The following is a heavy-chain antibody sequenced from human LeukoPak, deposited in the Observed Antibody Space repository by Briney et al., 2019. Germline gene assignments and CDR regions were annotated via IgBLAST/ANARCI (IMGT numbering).Heavy chain of an antibody. Sequence: PGRSLRLSCAASGFTFSSYSMNWVRQAPGKGLEWVSSISSSSSYIYYADSVKGRFTISRDNAKNSLYLQMNSLRAEDTAVYYCARSGPYYYGSGSYYNDGSWFDPWGQGTLVTVSS. CDR3: ARSGPYYYGSGSYYNDGSWFDP. J-gene: IGHJ5*02. D-gene: IGHD3-10*01. CDR1: GFTFSSYS. V-gene: IGHV3-21*01. CDR2: ISSSSSYI.